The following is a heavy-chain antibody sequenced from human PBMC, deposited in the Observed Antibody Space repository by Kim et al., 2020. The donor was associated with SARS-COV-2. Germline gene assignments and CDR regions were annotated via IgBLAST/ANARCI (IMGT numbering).Heavy chain of an antibody. CDR3: ARVLGSSRGYYYGMDV. V-gene: IGHV3-53*04. D-gene: IGHD3-10*01. Sequence: SVKGRFTISRHNSKNTLYLQMNSLRAEDTAVYYCARVLGSSRGYYYGMDVWGQGTTVTVSS. J-gene: IGHJ6*02.